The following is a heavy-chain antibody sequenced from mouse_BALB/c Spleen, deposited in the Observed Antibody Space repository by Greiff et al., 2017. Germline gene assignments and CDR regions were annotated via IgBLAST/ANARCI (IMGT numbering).Heavy chain of an antibody. D-gene: IGHD1-1*01. Sequence: EVQLQQSGPELVKPGASVKMSCKASGYTFTSYVMHWVKQKPGQGLEWIGYINPYNDGTNYNEKFKGKATLTSDKSSSTAYMELSSLTSEDSAVYYCARDGTTVVDYYAVDYWGQGTSVTVSS. J-gene: IGHJ4*01. CDR1: GYTFTSYV. V-gene: IGHV1-14*01. CDR2: INPYNDGT. CDR3: ARDGTTVVDYYAVDY.